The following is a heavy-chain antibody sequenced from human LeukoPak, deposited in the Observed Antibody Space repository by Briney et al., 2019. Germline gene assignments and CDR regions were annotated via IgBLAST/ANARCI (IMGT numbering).Heavy chain of an antibody. CDR3: ARGRSARLIDY. CDR1: GYSISSGYY. CDR2: IYHSGST. Sequence: SETLSLTCTVSGYSISSGYYWGWIRQPPGKGLEWIGSIYHSGSTYYNPSLKSRVTISLDTSKNQVSPRLTSLTAADTAVYYCARGRSARLIDYWGQGTLVTVSP. J-gene: IGHJ4*02. V-gene: IGHV4-38-2*02. D-gene: IGHD2-21*01.